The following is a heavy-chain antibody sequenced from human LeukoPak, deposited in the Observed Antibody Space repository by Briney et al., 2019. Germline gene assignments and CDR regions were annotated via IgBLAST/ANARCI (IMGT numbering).Heavy chain of an antibody. CDR2: ISAYNGNT. CDR3: ARDGRVYDSSGPGGY. Sequence: ASVKVSCKASGYTFTSYGISWVRQAPGQGLEWMGWISAYNGNTNYAQKLQGRVTMTTDTSTSTAYMELRSLRPDDTAVYYCARDGRVYDSSGPGGYWGQGTLVTVSS. V-gene: IGHV1-18*01. CDR1: GYTFTSYG. D-gene: IGHD3-22*01. J-gene: IGHJ4*02.